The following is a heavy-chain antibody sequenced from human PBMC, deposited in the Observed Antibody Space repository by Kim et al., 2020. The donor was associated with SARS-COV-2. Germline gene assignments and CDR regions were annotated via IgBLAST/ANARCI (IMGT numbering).Heavy chain of an antibody. CDR3: ARHYYDSSGYSFDY. J-gene: IGHJ4*02. Sequence: PSLNSRVTMSVDTAKNQFALKLSSVTAADTAVYYCARHYYDSSGYSFDYWGQGTLVTVSS. D-gene: IGHD3-22*01. V-gene: IGHV4-59*08.